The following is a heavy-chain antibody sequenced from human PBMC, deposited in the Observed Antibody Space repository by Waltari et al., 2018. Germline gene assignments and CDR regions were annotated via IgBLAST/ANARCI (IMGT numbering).Heavy chain of an antibody. V-gene: IGHV1-69*01. J-gene: IGHJ3*02. Sequence: QVQLVQSGAGGRNPGSSVRFSGKAPGGTFSSMATRWLRQAPGQGLEWMGGIIPIFGTANYAQKSQGRVTITADESTSTAYMELSSLRSEDTAVYYCARDLPYYGDYRDAFDIWGQGTMVTVSS. D-gene: IGHD4-17*01. CDR1: GGTFSSMA. CDR3: ARDLPYYGDYRDAFDI. CDR2: IIPIFGTA.